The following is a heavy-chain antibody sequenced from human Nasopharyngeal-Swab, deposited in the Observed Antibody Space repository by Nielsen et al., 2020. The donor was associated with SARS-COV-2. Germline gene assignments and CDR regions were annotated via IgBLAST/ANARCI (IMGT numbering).Heavy chain of an antibody. V-gene: IGHV3-11*04. D-gene: IGHD6-19*01. CDR1: GFPFSDSY. J-gene: IGHJ4*02. CDR3: AGGNQWLSFDL. CDR2: ISSSGRHI. Sequence: GESLKISCTGSGFPFSDSYLSWIRQAPGKGLGWVAYISSSGRHIYYADSVKGRFTISRDNAKNSLFLHMDSLRVEDTALYYCAGGNQWLSFDLWGQGTLVTVSS.